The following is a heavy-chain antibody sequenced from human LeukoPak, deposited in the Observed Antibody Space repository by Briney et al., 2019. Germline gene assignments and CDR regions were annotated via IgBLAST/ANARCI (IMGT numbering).Heavy chain of an antibody. CDR3: ARDRDSGRYRSYFDY. CDR2: IIPILGIA. J-gene: IGHJ4*02. D-gene: IGHD1-26*01. V-gene: IGHV1-69*04. CDR1: GGTFSSYA. Sequence: SVEVSCKASGGTFSSYAISWVRQAPGQGLEWMGRIIPILGIANYAQKFQGRVTITADKSTSTAYMELSGLRSEDTAVYYCARDRDSGRYRSYFDYWGQGTLVTVSS.